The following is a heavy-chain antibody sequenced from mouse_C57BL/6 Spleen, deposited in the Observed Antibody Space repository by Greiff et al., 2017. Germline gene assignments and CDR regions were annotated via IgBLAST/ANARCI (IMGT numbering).Heavy chain of an antibody. D-gene: IGHD4-1*01. J-gene: IGHJ2*01. Sequence: EVNLVESGPVLVKPGASVKMSCKASGYTFTDSYMNWVKQSHGKSLEWIGVINPYNGGTSYNQKFKGKATLTVDKSSSTAYMELNSLTSEDSAVYYCARNWEGRYYFDYWGQGTTLTVSS. CDR3: ARNWEGRYYFDY. CDR1: GYTFTDSY. V-gene: IGHV1-19*01. CDR2: INPYNGGT.